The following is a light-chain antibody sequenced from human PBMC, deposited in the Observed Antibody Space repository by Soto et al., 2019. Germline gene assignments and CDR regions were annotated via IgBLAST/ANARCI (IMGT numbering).Light chain of an antibody. CDR3: SSYAGSNNFVL. J-gene: IGLJ2*01. CDR1: SSDIGGYNY. V-gene: IGLV2-8*01. Sequence: QSALTQPPSASGSPGQSVTISCTGTSSDIGGYNYVSWYQQHPGKAPKLMIYDVNKRPSGVPDRFSGSKSGNTASLTVSGLQAEDEADYYCSSYAGSNNFVLFGGGTQPTVL. CDR2: DVN.